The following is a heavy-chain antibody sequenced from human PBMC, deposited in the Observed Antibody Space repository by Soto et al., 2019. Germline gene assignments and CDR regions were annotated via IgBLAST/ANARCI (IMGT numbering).Heavy chain of an antibody. CDR3: AKDTGSGWYYFDS. D-gene: IGHD6-19*01. J-gene: IGHJ4*02. CDR1: GFTFDDHA. CDR2: ISWNSGSI. V-gene: IGHV3-9*01. Sequence: GGSLRLSCAASGFTFDDHAMHWVRQAPGKGLEWVSGISWNSGSIGNGDSVKGRFTISRDNAKNSLYLQMNSLRAEDTALYYCAKDTGSGWYYFDSWGQGTLVTVSS.